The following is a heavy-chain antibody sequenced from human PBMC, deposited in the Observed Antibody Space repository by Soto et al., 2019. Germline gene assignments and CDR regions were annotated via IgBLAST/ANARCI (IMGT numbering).Heavy chain of an antibody. D-gene: IGHD1-26*01. Sequence: GASVKVSCKVSGYFLTALSTHWVRQAPGKGLEWMGGFDREDGETIYAQKFQGRVTMTEDTSTDSAYMELSSLTSEDTAIYYCAHGEGIVKSIVYFDSWGQGTLVTVSS. CDR2: FDREDGET. CDR3: AHGEGIVKSIVYFDS. CDR1: GYFLTALS. V-gene: IGHV1-24*01. J-gene: IGHJ4*02.